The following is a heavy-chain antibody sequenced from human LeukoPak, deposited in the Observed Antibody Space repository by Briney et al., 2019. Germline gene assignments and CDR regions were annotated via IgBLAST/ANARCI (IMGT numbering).Heavy chain of an antibody. CDR3: ARDKDGDSTLDY. Sequence: AGGSLRLSCVASGFSFRNYWMAWVRQTPDKGLEWVANIKRDGSEEDYVDSVKGRFTISRDNAKNSLYLQMTSLRAEDTALYYCARDKDGDSTLDYWGQGTLVTVSS. CDR2: IKRDGSEE. D-gene: IGHD4-17*01. V-gene: IGHV3-7*01. J-gene: IGHJ4*02. CDR1: GFSFRNYW.